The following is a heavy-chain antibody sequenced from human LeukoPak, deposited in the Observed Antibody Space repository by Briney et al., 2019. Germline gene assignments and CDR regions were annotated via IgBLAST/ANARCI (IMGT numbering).Heavy chain of an antibody. CDR3: ATPAVTDYFDY. J-gene: IGHJ4*02. D-gene: IGHD4-17*01. CDR1: GFTFSSYA. V-gene: IGHV3-23*01. Sequence: GGSLRLSCAASGFTFSSYAMRWVRQAPGRGLEWVSTITGSGGSAYYADSVKGRFTISRDNSKNTLYLQMNSLRAEDTAVYYYATPAVTDYFDYWGQGTLVTVSS. CDR2: ITGSGGSA.